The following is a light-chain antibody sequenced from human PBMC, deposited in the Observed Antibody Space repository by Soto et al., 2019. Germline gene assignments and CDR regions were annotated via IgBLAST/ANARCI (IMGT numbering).Light chain of an antibody. V-gene: IGKV3-20*01. Sequence: TQSPDTLSVSLWERATLSCRASQSLRSSLAWYQQKPGQAPRLLIYDASTRATGIPARFSGSGSGTDFTLTISRLEPDDFAVYYCQHYGGSSWTFGQGTKVDIK. CDR1: QSLRSS. CDR2: DAS. CDR3: QHYGGSSWT. J-gene: IGKJ1*01.